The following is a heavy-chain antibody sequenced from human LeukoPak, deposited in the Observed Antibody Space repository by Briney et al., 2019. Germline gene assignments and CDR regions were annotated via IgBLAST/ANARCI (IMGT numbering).Heavy chain of an antibody. CDR1: GFSFSNYG. D-gene: IGHD1-20*01. CDR2: MSGSGGNT. Sequence: PGGSLRLSCAASGFSFSNYGMSWVRQAPGKGLEWVSAMSGSGGNTYYADTVKGRFTISRDNSKNTLHLQMNSLRAEDTAVYYCAKEVITGTIAEYFQHWGQGTLVTVSS. V-gene: IGHV3-23*01. J-gene: IGHJ1*01. CDR3: AKEVITGTIAEYFQH.